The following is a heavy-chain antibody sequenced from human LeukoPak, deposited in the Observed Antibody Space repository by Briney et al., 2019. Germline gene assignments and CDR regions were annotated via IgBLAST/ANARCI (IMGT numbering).Heavy chain of an antibody. D-gene: IGHD3-10*01. J-gene: IGHJ4*02. CDR2: IYYDGST. Sequence: NPSETLSLTCAVSGGSISSTTYYWGWIRQPPGKGLEWIGNIYYDGSTYCNPSLRSRLTISLDTSKNQFSLRLTSVTAADTAVYYCARFFGLGSYSVNWGQGTLVTVSS. CDR3: ARFFGLGSYSVN. V-gene: IGHV4-39*07. CDR1: GGSISSTTYY.